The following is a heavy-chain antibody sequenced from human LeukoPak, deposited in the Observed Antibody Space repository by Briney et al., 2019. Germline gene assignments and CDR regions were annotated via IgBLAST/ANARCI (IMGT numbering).Heavy chain of an antibody. D-gene: IGHD2-21*02. J-gene: IGHJ6*02. CDR1: GFTFSSYA. CDR3: ARDWGDCGGDCYSSSDYYYGMDV. Sequence: GGSLRLSCAASGFTFSSYAMHWVRQAPGKGLEWVAVISYDGGNKYYADSVKGRFTISRDNSKNTLYLQMNSLRAEDTAVYYCARDWGDCGGDCYSSSDYYYGMDVWGQGTTVTVSS. V-gene: IGHV3-30*04. CDR2: ISYDGGNK.